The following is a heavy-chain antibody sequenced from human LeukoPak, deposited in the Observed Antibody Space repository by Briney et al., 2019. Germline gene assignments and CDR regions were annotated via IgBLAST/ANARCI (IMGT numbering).Heavy chain of an antibody. CDR2: IYTSGST. J-gene: IGHJ6*02. V-gene: IGHV4-4*07. Sequence: SETLSHTCTVSGGSISSYYWSWIRQPAGKGLEWIGRIYTSGSTNYNPSLKSRVTMSVDTSKNQFSLKLSSVTAADTAVYYCARALGIAAAGHYYYYYGMDVWGQGTTVTVSS. D-gene: IGHD6-13*01. CDR1: GGSISSYY. CDR3: ARALGIAAAGHYYYYYGMDV.